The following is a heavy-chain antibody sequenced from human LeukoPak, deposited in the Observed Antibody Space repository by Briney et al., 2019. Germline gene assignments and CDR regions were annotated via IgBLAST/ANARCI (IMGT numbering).Heavy chain of an antibody. CDR3: ARRKVAAEIDY. Sequence: PSETLSLTCSVSGGSITDTTYFWGWIRQPPGKGLEWIGSIYYRGNTYYSPPLKSRVTLFVDTSKNQFSLKLTSVTAADTAIYYCARRKVAAEIDYWGQGTLVTVPS. CDR1: GGSITDTTYF. D-gene: IGHD6-13*01. V-gene: IGHV4-39*01. CDR2: IYYRGNT. J-gene: IGHJ4*02.